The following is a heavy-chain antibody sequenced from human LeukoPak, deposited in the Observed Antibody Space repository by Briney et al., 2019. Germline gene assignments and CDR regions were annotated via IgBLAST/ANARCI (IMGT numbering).Heavy chain of an antibody. Sequence: GGSLRLSCAASGFTFVDYGMSWVRPTPGKGLEWVSGINWNGGNKGYADSVKGRFIISRDNAKNSLYPQMNSLRAEDTALYYCARDVQVGATSDYWGQGTLVTVSS. V-gene: IGHV3-20*04. CDR2: INWNGGNK. CDR1: GFTFVDYG. D-gene: IGHD1-26*01. J-gene: IGHJ4*02. CDR3: ARDVQVGATSDY.